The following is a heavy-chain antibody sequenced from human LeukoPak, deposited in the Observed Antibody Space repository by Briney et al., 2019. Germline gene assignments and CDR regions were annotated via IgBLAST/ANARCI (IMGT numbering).Heavy chain of an antibody. J-gene: IGHJ4*02. V-gene: IGHV1-2*02. CDR2: INPNSGGA. Sequence: ASVKVSCKASGYSFTGYCMHWVRQAPGQGLEWMGWINPNSGGANYAQKFQGRVTMTRDTSISTAYMELSRLSSDDTAVYYCARDVNWGSEYWGQGTLVSVSS. CDR1: GYSFTGYC. D-gene: IGHD7-27*01. CDR3: ARDVNWGSEY.